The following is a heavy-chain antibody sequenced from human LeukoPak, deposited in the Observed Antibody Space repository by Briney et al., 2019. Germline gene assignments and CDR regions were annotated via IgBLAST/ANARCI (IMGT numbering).Heavy chain of an antibody. V-gene: IGHV3-30*18. J-gene: IGHJ5*02. CDR3: AKEGTPQVSTWYDL. Sequence: PGRSLRLSCVASGFTFSSSGMHWVRQAPGKGLEWVAVISYEGGTQHYADSVKGRFIISRDNPRNTLYLQMNILRTEDTAVYYCAKEGTPQVSTWYDLWGQGTQVIVSS. D-gene: IGHD3-10*01. CDR2: ISYEGGTQ. CDR1: GFTFSSSG.